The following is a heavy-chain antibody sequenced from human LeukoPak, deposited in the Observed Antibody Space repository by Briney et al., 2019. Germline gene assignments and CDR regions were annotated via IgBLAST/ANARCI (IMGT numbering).Heavy chain of an antibody. V-gene: IGHV4-59*01. Sequence: PSETLSLTCTVSGGSISSYYWSWVRQPPGKGLEWIGYIYYSGSTNYNPSLKSRVTISVDTSKNQFSLKLSSVTAADTAVYYCARGGQQLVLDYWGQGTLVTVSS. D-gene: IGHD6-13*01. J-gene: IGHJ4*02. CDR3: ARGGQQLVLDY. CDR2: IYYSGST. CDR1: GGSISSYY.